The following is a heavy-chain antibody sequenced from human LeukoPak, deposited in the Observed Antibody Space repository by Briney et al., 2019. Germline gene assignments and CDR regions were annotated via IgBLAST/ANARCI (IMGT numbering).Heavy chain of an antibody. Sequence: ASVKVSCKASGYTFTGYYMHWVRQAPGQGLEWMGWINPNSGGTNYAQKLQGRVTMTRDTSISTAYMELSSVTAADTAVYYCARVDPYSSSWYVQTGAFDPWGQGTLVTVSS. D-gene: IGHD6-13*01. J-gene: IGHJ5*02. V-gene: IGHV1-2*02. CDR3: ARVDPYSSSWYVQTGAFDP. CDR2: INPNSGGT. CDR1: GYTFTGYY.